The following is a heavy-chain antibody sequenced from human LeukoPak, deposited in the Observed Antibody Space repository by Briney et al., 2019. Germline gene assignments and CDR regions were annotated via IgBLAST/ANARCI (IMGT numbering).Heavy chain of an antibody. V-gene: IGHV1-69*02. CDR2: IIPIFGIE. Sequence: SVNLSCNSSGGTFTSSTICWGRQAPGQGREWLGRIIPIFGIENYAQNFQGRVTITANKSTSTAYMELSSLRSEDTAVYYCARVSEGAFDIWGQGTMVIVSS. J-gene: IGHJ3*02. CDR1: GGTFTSST. CDR3: ARVSEGAFDI.